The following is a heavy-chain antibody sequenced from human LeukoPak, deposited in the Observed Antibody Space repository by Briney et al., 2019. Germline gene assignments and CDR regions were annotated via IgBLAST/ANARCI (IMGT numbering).Heavy chain of an antibody. CDR2: INHSGST. Sequence: PSETLSLTCAVYGGSFSGYYWNWIRQSPGKGLEWIGEINHSGSTNYNPSLKSRVTMSVDTSQNQFSLRLSSVTAADTAVYFCARYSLSREDFQDWGQGTLVTVSS. CDR3: ARYSLSREDFQD. D-gene: IGHD6-13*01. J-gene: IGHJ1*01. V-gene: IGHV4-34*01. CDR1: GGSFSGYY.